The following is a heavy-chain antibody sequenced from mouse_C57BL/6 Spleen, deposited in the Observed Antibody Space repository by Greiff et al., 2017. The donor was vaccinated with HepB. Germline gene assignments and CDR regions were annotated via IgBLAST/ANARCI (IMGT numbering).Heavy chain of an antibody. V-gene: IGHV5-17*01. D-gene: IGHD1-1*01. CDR3: ARPPLYYGSSYPWYFDV. CDR1: GFTFSDYG. J-gene: IGHJ1*03. Sequence: EVQRVESGGGLVKPGGSLKLSCAASGFTFSDYGMHWVRQAPEKGLEWAAYISSGSSTIYYADTVKGRFTISRDNAKNTLFLHMTSLRSEDTAMYYCARPPLYYGSSYPWYFDVWGTGTTVTVSS. CDR2: ISSGSSTI.